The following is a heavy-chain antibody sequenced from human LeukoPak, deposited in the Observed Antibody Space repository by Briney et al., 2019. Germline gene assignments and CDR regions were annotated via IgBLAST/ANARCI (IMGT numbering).Heavy chain of an antibody. CDR1: GFTFSSYS. J-gene: IGHJ4*02. D-gene: IGHD2-2*01. V-gene: IGHV3-21*01. CDR3: ASDGVVPAAFDY. CDR2: ISSSSSYI. Sequence: PGGSLRLSCAASGFTFSSYSMNWVRQAPGKGLEWVSSISSSSSYIYYADSVKGRFTISRDNAKNSLYLQMNSLRAEDTAVYYCASDGVVPAAFDYWGQGTLVTVSS.